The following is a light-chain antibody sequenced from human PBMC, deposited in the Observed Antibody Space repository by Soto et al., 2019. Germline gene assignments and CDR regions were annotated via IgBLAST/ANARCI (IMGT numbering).Light chain of an antibody. V-gene: IGKV3-20*01. CDR2: GAS. Sequence: EIVLTQSPGTLSLSPGDRATLSCRASQSVSSSYLAWYQQKPGQAPRLLIYGASSSATDIPARFSGSGSGTDFTLTISRLEPEDFAVYYCQQYGSQGTFGQGTKVEIK. CDR1: QSVSSSY. J-gene: IGKJ1*01. CDR3: QQYGSQGT.